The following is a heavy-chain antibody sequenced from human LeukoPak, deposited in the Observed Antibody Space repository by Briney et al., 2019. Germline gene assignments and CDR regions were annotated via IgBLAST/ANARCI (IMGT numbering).Heavy chain of an antibody. CDR1: GFTFSTHW. CDR3: AKGTSSAWSDYYYALDV. V-gene: IGHV3-74*01. J-gene: IGHJ6*02. CDR2: ISGDGSMT. D-gene: IGHD6-19*01. Sequence: GGSLRHSCAASGFTFSTHWMYWVRQAPGKELGWVSRISGDGSMTSYADSVKGRFTISRDNAKDTLFLQMTSLRVEDTAVYYCAKGTSSAWSDYYYALDVWGQGTTVTVSS.